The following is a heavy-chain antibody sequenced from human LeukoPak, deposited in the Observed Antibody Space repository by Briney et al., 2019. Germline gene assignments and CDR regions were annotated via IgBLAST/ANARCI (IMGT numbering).Heavy chain of an antibody. V-gene: IGHV3-30*02. J-gene: IGHJ4*02. Sequence: GGSLRLSCAASGFIFSNYGMHWVRQAPGKGLEWVAFIPYDAVNKYYADSVEGRLTISRDNSKNTLYLQMNSLRPEDTAVYYCAKDLDPKIAAAGYDYWGQGTLVTVSS. CDR3: AKDLDPKIAAAGYDY. D-gene: IGHD6-13*01. CDR2: IPYDAVNK. CDR1: GFIFSNYG.